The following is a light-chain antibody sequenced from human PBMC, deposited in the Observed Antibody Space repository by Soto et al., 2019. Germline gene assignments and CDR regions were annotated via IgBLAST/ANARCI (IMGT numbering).Light chain of an antibody. V-gene: IGLV2-14*01. J-gene: IGLJ1*01. CDR3: SSYKSSSPLYF. CDR1: SSDVGGYNY. CDR2: DDS. Sequence: QSALTQPASVSGSPGQSITISCTGTSSDVGGYNYVSWYQQHPGKAPKLMIYDDSNRPSAVSNRFSGSKPGNTPSLTIFGSQAEDGVDYYCSSYKSSSPLYFLGTGTKATAL.